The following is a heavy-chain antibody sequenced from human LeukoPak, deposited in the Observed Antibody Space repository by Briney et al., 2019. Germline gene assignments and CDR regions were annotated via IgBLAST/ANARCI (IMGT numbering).Heavy chain of an antibody. J-gene: IGHJ6*04. CDR2: IIPIFGTA. D-gene: IGHD3-9*01. CDR1: GGTFSSYA. CDR3: ARVELRYFDWSLGMDV. Sequence: SLKVSCKASGGTFSSYAISWVRQAPGQGLEWMGGIIPIFGTANYAQKFQARVTITADKSTSTAYMELSSLRSEDTAVDYCARVELRYFDWSLGMDVWGKGTTVTVSS. V-gene: IGHV1-69*06.